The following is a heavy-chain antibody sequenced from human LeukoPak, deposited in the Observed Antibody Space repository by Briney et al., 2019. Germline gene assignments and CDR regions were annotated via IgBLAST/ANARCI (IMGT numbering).Heavy chain of an antibody. CDR1: GFTVSSNY. J-gene: IGHJ5*02. Sequence: GSLRLSCAASGFTVSSNYMSWVRQPPGKGLEWIGYIYYSGSTNYNPSLKIRVTMSVDTSKNQFSLKLSSVTAADTAVYYCARGQTRFDPWGQGTLVTVSS. CDR3: ARGQTRFDP. V-gene: IGHV4-59*02. CDR2: IYYSGST.